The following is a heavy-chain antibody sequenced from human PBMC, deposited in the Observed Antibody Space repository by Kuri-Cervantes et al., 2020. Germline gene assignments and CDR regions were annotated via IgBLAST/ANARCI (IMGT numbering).Heavy chain of an antibody. CDR1: GFTFSGYG. V-gene: IGHV3-30*03. J-gene: IGHJ6*02. D-gene: IGHD3-22*01. CDR3: VSSGYYYYYGMDV. Sequence: GESLKISCAASGFTFSGYGMHWVRQAPGKGLEWVAVISYDGSNKYYADSVKGRFTISRDNSKNTLYLQMNSLRAEDTAVYYCVSSGYYYYYGMDVWGQGTTVTVSS. CDR2: ISYDGSNK.